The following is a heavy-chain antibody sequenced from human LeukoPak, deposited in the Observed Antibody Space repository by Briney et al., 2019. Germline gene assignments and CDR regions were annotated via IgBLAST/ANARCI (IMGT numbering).Heavy chain of an antibody. Sequence: GGSLRLSCAASGFTFSSYAMSWVRQAPGKGLEWVSAISGSGGSTYYADSVKGRFTISRDNSKNTLYLQMNSLRAEDTAVYYCAKPPTYYDFWSGYPFDYWGQGTLVTVSP. D-gene: IGHD3-3*01. CDR1: GFTFSSYA. CDR3: AKPPTYYDFWSGYPFDY. J-gene: IGHJ4*02. CDR2: ISGSGGST. V-gene: IGHV3-23*01.